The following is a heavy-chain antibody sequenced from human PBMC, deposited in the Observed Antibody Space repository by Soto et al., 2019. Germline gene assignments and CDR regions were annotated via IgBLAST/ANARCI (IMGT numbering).Heavy chain of an antibody. CDR1: GGSISSSSYY. Sequence: PSETLSLTCTVSGGSISSSSYYWGWIRQPPGKGLEWIGSIYYSGSTYYNPSLKSRVTISVDTSKNQFSLKLSSVTAADTAVYYCARAYSSSYWKDYWGQGTLVTVSS. D-gene: IGHD6-13*01. J-gene: IGHJ4*02. CDR2: IYYSGST. CDR3: ARAYSSSYWKDY. V-gene: IGHV4-39*01.